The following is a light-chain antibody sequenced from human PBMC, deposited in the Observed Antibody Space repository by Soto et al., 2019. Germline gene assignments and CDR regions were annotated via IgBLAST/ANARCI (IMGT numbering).Light chain of an antibody. CDR1: QGISSY. CDR2: AAS. Sequence: AIRMTQSPSSLSASTGDSVTITCRASQGISSYLAWYQQKPGKAPKLLIYAASTLQSGVPSRFSGSGSGTDFTLTFSCLQSEDFATYYCQQYYNYPRTFGQGTKVDIK. V-gene: IGKV1-8*01. J-gene: IGKJ1*01. CDR3: QQYYNYPRT.